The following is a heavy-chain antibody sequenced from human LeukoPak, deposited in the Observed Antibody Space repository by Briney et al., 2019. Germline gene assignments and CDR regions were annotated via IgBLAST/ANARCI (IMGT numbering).Heavy chain of an antibody. CDR2: ISYDGSNK. V-gene: IGHV3-30*18. CDR3: AKVEQQLLPDYYYYGMDV. CDR1: GFTFSSYG. J-gene: IGHJ6*02. Sequence: GRSLRLSCAASGFTFSSYGMHWVRQAPGKGLEWVAVISYDGSNKYYADSVKGRFTISRDNSKNTLYLQMNSLRAEDTAVFYCAKVEQQLLPDYYYYGMDVWGQGTPVTVSS. D-gene: IGHD6-13*01.